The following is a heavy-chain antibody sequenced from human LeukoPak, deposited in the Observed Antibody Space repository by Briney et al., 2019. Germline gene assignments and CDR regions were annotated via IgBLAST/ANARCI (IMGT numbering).Heavy chain of an antibody. J-gene: IGHJ6*03. V-gene: IGHV6-1*01. Sequence: SQTLSLTCAISGDSVSSNSAAWNWIRQSPSRGLGWLGRTYYRSKWYNDYAVSVKSRITINPDTSRNQFSLQLNSVTPEDTAVYYCAREEDSGYDYDYYYYMDVWGKGTTVTISS. D-gene: IGHD5-12*01. CDR3: AREEDSGYDYDYYYYMDV. CDR1: GDSVSSNSAA. CDR2: TYYRSKWYN.